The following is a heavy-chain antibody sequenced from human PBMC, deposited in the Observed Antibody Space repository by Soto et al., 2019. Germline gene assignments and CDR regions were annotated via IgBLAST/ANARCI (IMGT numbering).Heavy chain of an antibody. CDR2: MSHDTYSQ. CDR3: AKDPRGRYYIGLDL. CDR1: GFTFSDYG. J-gene: IGHJ4*02. D-gene: IGHD1-26*01. V-gene: IGHV3-30*18. Sequence: QVQLVESGGGVVQPGRSLRLSCAASGFTFSDYGMHWVRQAPGKGLEWVAAMSHDTYSQDHADSVKGRFTISRDNSQNTLYLQMNSLRPEDTALYYCAKDPRGRYYIGLDLWGQGTPVIVSS.